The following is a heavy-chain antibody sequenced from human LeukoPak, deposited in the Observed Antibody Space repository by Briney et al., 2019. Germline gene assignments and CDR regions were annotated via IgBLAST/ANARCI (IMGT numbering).Heavy chain of an antibody. CDR1: GFTFDDYG. Sequence: PGGSLRLSCAASGFTFDDYGMSWVRQAPGKGLEWVSGINWNGGSTGYADSVKGRFTISRDNAKNSLYLQMNSLRYARKALDYCARGSGGPEDYYYGMDVWGQGTTVTVSS. V-gene: IGHV3-20*04. J-gene: IGHJ6*02. CDR3: ARGSGGPEDYYYGMDV. D-gene: IGHD6-19*01. CDR2: INWNGGST.